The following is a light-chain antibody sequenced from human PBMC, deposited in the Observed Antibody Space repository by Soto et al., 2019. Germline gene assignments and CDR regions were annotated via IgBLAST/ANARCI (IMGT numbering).Light chain of an antibody. J-gene: IGKJ1*01. Sequence: EIVMTQSPATLSVSPGERATLSCRASQSVSSNLAWYQQKPGQAPRLLIYGASTRATGIPARFSGSGSGTEFTLTIRSLQSEDFAVYYCQQYNNCLSWTFGQGTKVEIK. CDR1: QSVSSN. V-gene: IGKV3-15*01. CDR2: GAS. CDR3: QQYNNCLSWT.